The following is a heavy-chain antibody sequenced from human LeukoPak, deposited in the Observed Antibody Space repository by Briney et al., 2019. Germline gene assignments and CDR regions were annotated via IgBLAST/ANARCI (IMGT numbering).Heavy chain of an antibody. J-gene: IGHJ4*02. D-gene: IGHD3-22*01. CDR2: INLNSGRT. V-gene: IGHV1-2*02. CDR1: GYTFTGYY. CDR3: ARGTYYDSSGYSGVRLFDY. Sequence: APVKVSCKASGYTFTGYYMHWVRQAPGQGLEWMGWINLNSGRTHYGQKFQGRVTMTSDTSLNTAYMELSRLRSDDTALYYCARGTYYDSSGYSGVRLFDYWGQGTLVTVSS.